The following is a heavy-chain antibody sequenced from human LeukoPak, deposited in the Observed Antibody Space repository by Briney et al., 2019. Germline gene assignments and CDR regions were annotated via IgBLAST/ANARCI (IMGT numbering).Heavy chain of an antibody. V-gene: IGHV3-66*02. Sequence: GSLRLSCAASGVTSNYMTWVRQAPGKGLAWVSVIYNGGTTYYADSVKGRFTISRDNSKSTLFVYLQMNSLRTDDTALYYCAGGGEAARSLAYWGQGALVTVSS. J-gene: IGHJ4*02. CDR1: GVTSNY. CDR2: IYNGGTT. D-gene: IGHD6-6*01. CDR3: AGGGEAARSLAY.